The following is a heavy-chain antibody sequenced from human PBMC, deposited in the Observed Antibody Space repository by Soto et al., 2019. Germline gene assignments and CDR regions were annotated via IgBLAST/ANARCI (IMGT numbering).Heavy chain of an antibody. CDR3: ARIYGSGVVDF. Sequence: VQLLESGGDLVHPGGSLRLSGAASGFAFSSHPMSWVREAPERGLEWASVIYSSGQTYYPDSVQGRFTISRDNSKNTVYLQMSSLRVEDTGVYSCARIYGSGVVDFWGQGSLITVSS. CDR2: IYSSGQT. V-gene: IGHV3-23*05. D-gene: IGHD3-10*01. CDR1: GFAFSSHP. J-gene: IGHJ4*02.